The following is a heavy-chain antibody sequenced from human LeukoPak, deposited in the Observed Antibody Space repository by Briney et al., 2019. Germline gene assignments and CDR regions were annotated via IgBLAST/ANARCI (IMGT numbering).Heavy chain of an antibody. V-gene: IGHV1-69*04. CDR3: AREVGYDSSGYFTFDY. CDR2: IIPIFGIA. J-gene: IGHJ4*02. D-gene: IGHD3-22*01. CDR1: GGTFSSYA. Sequence: AASVKVSCKASGGTFSSYAISWVRQAPGQGLEWMGRIIPIFGIANYAQKFQGRVTITADKSTSTAYMELSSLRSEDTAVYYCAREVGYDSSGYFTFDYWGQGTLVTVSS.